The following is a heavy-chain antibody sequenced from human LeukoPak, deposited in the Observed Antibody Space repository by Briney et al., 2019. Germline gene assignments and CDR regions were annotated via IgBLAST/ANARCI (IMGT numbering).Heavy chain of an antibody. CDR1: GFTFDDYA. CDR2: ISWDGGST. J-gene: IGHJ6*02. CDR3: AKARQKAGTTDYYYYYGMDV. D-gene: IGHD1-1*01. Sequence: GGSLRLSCAASGFTFDDYAMHWVRQAPGKGLEWVSLISWDGGSTYYADSVKGRFTISRDNSKNTLYLQMNSLRAEDTAVYYCAKARQKAGTTDYYYYYGMDVWGQGTTVTVSS. V-gene: IGHV3-43D*04.